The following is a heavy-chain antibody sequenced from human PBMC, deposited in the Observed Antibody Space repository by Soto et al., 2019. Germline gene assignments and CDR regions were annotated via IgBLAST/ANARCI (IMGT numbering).Heavy chain of an antibody. CDR2: ISYDGSNK. CDR1: GFTFSSYA. J-gene: IGHJ5*02. Sequence: GGSLRLSCAASGFTFSSYAMHWVRQAPGKGLEWVAVISYDGSNKYYADSVKGRFTISRDNSKNTLYLQMNSLRAEETAVYYCARGGGTYYDFWSGYSDNNWFDPWGQGTLVTVSS. V-gene: IGHV3-30-3*01. D-gene: IGHD3-3*01. CDR3: ARGGGTYYDFWSGYSDNNWFDP.